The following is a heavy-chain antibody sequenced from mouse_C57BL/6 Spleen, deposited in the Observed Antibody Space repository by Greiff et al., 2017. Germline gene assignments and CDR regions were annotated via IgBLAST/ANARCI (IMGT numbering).Heavy chain of an antibody. CDR1: GYAFSSSW. V-gene: IGHV1-82*01. CDR3: AIDYDY. D-gene: IGHD2-4*01. J-gene: IGHJ2*01. Sequence: VKLQESGPELVKPGASVKISCKASGYAFSSSWMNWVKQRPGKGLEWIGRIYPGDGDTNYNGKFKGKATLTADKSSSTAYMQLSSLTSEDSAVYFCAIDYDYWGQGTTLTVSS. CDR2: IYPGDGDT.